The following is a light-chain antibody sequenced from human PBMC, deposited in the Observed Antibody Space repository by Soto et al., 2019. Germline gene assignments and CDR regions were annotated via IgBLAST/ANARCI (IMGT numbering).Light chain of an antibody. CDR2: AAS. CDR1: QDISSY. J-gene: IGKJ4*01. Sequence: DIQLTQSPSFLSASVGDRVTITCRTSQDISSYLAWYQQKPGKAPQLLISAASTLQSGVPSRFSGSGSGTEFTLTISSLQPEDFATYFCQQLKSYPLSFGGWTKVEI. CDR3: QQLKSYPLS. V-gene: IGKV1-9*01.